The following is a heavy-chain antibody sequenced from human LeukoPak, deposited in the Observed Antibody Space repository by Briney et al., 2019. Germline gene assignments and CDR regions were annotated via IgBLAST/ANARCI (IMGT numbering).Heavy chain of an antibody. J-gene: IGHJ4*02. V-gene: IGHV3-7*03. CDR1: GFTFSSSW. CDR3: GREDSSGYFGGY. CDR2: INQDGSEK. D-gene: IGHD6-19*01. Sequence: PGGSLRLSCAASGFTFSSSWMNWVRQAPGKGLEWVANINQDGSEKYYVDSVKGRFTTSRDNAKSSVYLEMNSLRAEDTAVYYCGREDSSGYFGGYWGQGTLVTVSS.